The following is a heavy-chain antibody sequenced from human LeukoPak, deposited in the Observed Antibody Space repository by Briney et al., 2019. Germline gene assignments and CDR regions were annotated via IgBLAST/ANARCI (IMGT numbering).Heavy chain of an antibody. J-gene: IGHJ4*02. V-gene: IGHV4-4*09. D-gene: IGHD3-16*02. CDR3: ASPHRDYRYTSDY. CDR2: IYSSGST. CDR1: GGSISGYY. Sequence: SETLSLTCTVSGGSISGYYWSWIRQPPGKGLEWIGYIYSSGSTNYNPSLKSRVTISVDTSKSQFSLRLNSVTAADTAVYYCASPHRDYRYTSDYWGQGTLVTVSS.